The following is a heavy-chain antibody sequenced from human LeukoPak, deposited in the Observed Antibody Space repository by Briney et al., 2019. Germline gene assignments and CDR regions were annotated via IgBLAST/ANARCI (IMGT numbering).Heavy chain of an antibody. V-gene: IGHV3-9*01. Sequence: PGSSLRLSCAASGFTFDDYARHWVRKAPGKGLEWVSGISWNSGSIGYADSVKGRFTISRDNAKNSLYLQMNSLRAEDTALYYCAKGEYGDYVYDAFDIWGQGTMVTVSS. D-gene: IGHD4-17*01. CDR3: AKGEYGDYVYDAFDI. CDR2: ISWNSGSI. CDR1: GFTFDDYA. J-gene: IGHJ3*02.